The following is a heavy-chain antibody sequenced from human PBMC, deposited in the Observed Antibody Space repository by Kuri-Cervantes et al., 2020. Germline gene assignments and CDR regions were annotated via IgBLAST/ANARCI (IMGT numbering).Heavy chain of an antibody. CDR3: ARRDFWSTSWFDP. CDR1: GFTFSNAW. J-gene: IGHJ5*02. D-gene: IGHD3-3*01. Sequence: GGSLRLSCAASGFTFSNAWMSWVRQAPGKGLEWVGRINSDGSSTSYADSVKGRFTISRDNAKNTLYLQMNSLRAEDTAVYYCARRDFWSTSWFDPWGQGTLVTVSS. CDR2: INSDGSST. V-gene: IGHV3-74*01.